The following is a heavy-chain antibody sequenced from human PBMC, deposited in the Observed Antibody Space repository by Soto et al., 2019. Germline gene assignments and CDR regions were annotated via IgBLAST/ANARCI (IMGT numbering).Heavy chain of an antibody. J-gene: IGHJ2*01. Sequence: PGGSLRLSCAASGFTLSSYAMSWVRQAPGKGLEWVSAISGSGGSTYYADSVKGRFTISRDNSKNTLYLQMNSLRAEDTAVYYCAKSGIEYDILTGYYPGWYFDLWGRGTLVTVSS. CDR3: AKSGIEYDILTGYYPGWYFDL. CDR1: GFTLSSYA. CDR2: ISGSGGST. D-gene: IGHD3-9*01. V-gene: IGHV3-23*01.